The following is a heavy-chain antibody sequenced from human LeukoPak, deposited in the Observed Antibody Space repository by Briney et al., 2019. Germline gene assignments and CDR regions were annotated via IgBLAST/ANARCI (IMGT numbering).Heavy chain of an antibody. CDR3: ARGGTFWDS. V-gene: IGHV4-39*07. J-gene: IGHJ4*02. D-gene: IGHD3-3*01. CDR1: GGSIRTTSYY. Sequence: SETLSLTCTVSGGSIRTTSYYWGWIRQSPGREPEWIGTIYFSGSTYYDPSLESRVTISVDTSNNQFSLKLNSVTAADTAVYYCARGGTFWDSWGQGTLVTVSS. CDR2: IYFSGST.